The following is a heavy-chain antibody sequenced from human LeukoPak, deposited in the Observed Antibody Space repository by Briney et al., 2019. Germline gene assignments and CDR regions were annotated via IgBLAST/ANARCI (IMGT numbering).Heavy chain of an antibody. CDR3: ARDYYGSGSYNTYYYYYGMDV. D-gene: IGHD3-10*01. J-gene: IGHJ6*02. CDR2: IWYDGSNI. V-gene: IGHV3-33*01. Sequence: GGYLRLSCAASGFTLITYGMHWVPQGPGQGLEWVSDIWYDGSNIYYADSVKGRFTITRENSKNTLYLQMNSLRAEDTAVYYCARDYYGSGSYNTYYYYYGMDVWGQGTTVTVSS. CDR1: GFTLITYG.